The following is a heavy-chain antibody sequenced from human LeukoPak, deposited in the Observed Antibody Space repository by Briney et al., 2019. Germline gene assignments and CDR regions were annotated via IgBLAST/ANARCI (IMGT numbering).Heavy chain of an antibody. J-gene: IGHJ6*02. V-gene: IGHV4-4*07. CDR3: ARDKVYYGMDV. CDR1: GGSISSYF. Sequence: SETLSLTCTVSGGSISSYFWSWIRQPAGTGLEWIGRIYTSWSTNYNPSLNSRVTMSLDTSKNQFSLKLSSVTAADTAAYYCARDKVYYGMDVWGQGTTVTVSS. CDR2: IYTSWST.